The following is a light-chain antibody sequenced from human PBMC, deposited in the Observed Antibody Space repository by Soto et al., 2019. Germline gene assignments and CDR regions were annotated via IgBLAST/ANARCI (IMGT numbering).Light chain of an antibody. V-gene: IGKV3-11*01. CDR3: QQRFTWPS. J-gene: IGKJ3*01. CDR1: QSISSY. CDR2: DAS. Sequence: ETVLTQSPATLSLSPGERATLYCRASQSISSYLAWYQQKHGQAPRLLIYDASIRATGIPARFSGSGSGTDFSLTISSLEPEDFAVYYCQQRFTWPSFGPGTKVDIK.